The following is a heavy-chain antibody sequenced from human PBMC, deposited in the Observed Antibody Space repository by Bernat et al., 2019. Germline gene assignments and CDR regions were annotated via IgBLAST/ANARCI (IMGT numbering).Heavy chain of an antibody. CDR1: GFTFSSFW. J-gene: IGHJ4*02. Sequence: EVHLVESGGGLVQPGGSLRLSCAASGFTFSSFWMTWVRQAPGKGLEWVANIKEDGSEKYYVDSVKGRFTISRDNAKNSLYLQMNSLRADDTAVYYCAKAPYYYGSVDCWGQGTLVTVSS. CDR2: IKEDGSEK. D-gene: IGHD3-10*01. V-gene: IGHV3-7*03. CDR3: AKAPYYYGSVDC.